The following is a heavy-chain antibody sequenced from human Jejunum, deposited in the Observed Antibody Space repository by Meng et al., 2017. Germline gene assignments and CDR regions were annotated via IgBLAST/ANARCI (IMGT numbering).Heavy chain of an antibody. CDR1: GDSVSSDNYY. V-gene: IGHV4-61*01. J-gene: IGHJ4*02. Sequence: QVQLQESCPGLVRPSETLYLTWTVSGDSVSSDNYYWSWIRQPPGKGLEWIGYIYYSGSTDHNPSLKSRVTMSVDTSRNQFSLNLSSVTAADTAVYYCARVILYSGSYYFDSWGQGTLVTVSS. CDR3: ARVILYSGSYYFDS. D-gene: IGHD1-26*01. CDR2: IYYSGST.